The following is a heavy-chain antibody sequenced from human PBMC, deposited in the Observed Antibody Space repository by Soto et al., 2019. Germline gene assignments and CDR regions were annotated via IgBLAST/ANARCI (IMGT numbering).Heavy chain of an antibody. D-gene: IGHD3-10*01. CDR3: AIVSGFGDYDTSMNWFDP. Sequence: QVQLQESGPGLVKPSQTLSLTCTVSGGSISSGGYYWSWIRQHPGKGLEWIGYIYYSGSTYYNPSLKSRVTMSEDTSKNQFSLKLSAVAAADTAVYYCAIVSGFGDYDTSMNWFDPWGQGTLVTVSS. J-gene: IGHJ5*02. CDR2: IYYSGST. CDR1: GGSISSGGYY. V-gene: IGHV4-31*03.